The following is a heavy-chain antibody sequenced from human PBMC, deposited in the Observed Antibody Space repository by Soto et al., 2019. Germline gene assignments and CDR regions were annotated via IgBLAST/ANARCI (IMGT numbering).Heavy chain of an antibody. D-gene: IGHD6-19*01. CDR1: GYSFTNYG. V-gene: IGHV1-18*01. CDR2: ISAYNGNT. J-gene: IGHJ6*03. Sequence: QDQLVQSGVEVKKPGASVKVSCKASGYSFTNYGITWVRQAPGQGFEWMGWISAYNGNTNYAQKFQGRVTMTTAASTSTAYLVLRSLRYDDTAVYYSARERGVAPPVAGNTHYYYYMDVWGKGTTVTVSS. CDR3: ARERGVAPPVAGNTHYYYYMDV.